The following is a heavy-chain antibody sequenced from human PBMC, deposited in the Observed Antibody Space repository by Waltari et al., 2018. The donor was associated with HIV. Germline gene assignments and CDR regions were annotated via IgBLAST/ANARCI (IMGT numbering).Heavy chain of an antibody. CDR2: IKRGAEGGTT. V-gene: IGHV3-15*01. J-gene: IGHJ4*02. CDR3: TTLWYSYDSTDY. D-gene: IGHD3-22*01. CDR1: GITFRNAW. Sequence: EVQLVESGGGLVKPGGSLRLSCAASGITFRNAWMSWVRQAPGKGRGWVGRIKRGAEGGTTDYAAAVKGRFTISRDDSKHTLYLQMDSLKTEDTAVYYCTTLWYSYDSTDYWGQGTLVTVSS.